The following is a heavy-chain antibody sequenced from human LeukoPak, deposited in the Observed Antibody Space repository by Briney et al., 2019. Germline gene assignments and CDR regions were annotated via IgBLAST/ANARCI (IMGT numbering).Heavy chain of an antibody. CDR1: GFTFSSYA. Sequence: GESLRLSCAASGFTFSSYAMSWVRQAPGKGLEWVTAISGSGGRTSYADSVKGRFTISRDNSKNTLYLQMNSLRAEDTAVYYCAKDRDIVVLTATTFDYWGQGTLVTVSA. D-gene: IGHD2-21*02. CDR2: ISGSGGRT. CDR3: AKDRDIVVLTATTFDY. J-gene: IGHJ4*02. V-gene: IGHV3-23*01.